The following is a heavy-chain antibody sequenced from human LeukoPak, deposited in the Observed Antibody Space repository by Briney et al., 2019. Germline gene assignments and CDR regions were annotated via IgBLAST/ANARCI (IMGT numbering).Heavy chain of an antibody. Sequence: GGSLRLSCAASGFTFGDFAMSWVRQAPGKGLEWLGFIRSKPFGGTTKYGASVKGRFIISRDDPKAITFLQMNSLKTVDTAVYYCSRVHYDVWSGYYDSWGQGTLVTVSS. D-gene: IGHD3-3*01. CDR3: SRVHYDVWSGYYDS. V-gene: IGHV3-49*04. CDR2: IRSKPFGGTT. J-gene: IGHJ5*01. CDR1: GFTFGDFA.